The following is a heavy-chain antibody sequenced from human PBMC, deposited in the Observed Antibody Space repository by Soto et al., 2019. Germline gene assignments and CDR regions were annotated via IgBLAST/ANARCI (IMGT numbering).Heavy chain of an antibody. J-gene: IGHJ5*02. CDR2: INAGNGNT. V-gene: IGHV1-3*01. D-gene: IGHD3-16*01. CDR1: GYTFTSYA. CDR3: ARMATFGSSNWFDP. Sequence: SVKVSCKASGYTFTSYAMHWVRQAPGQRLEWMGWINAGNGNTKYSQKFQGRVTITRDTSASTAYMELSSLRSDDTAIYYCARMATFGSSNWFDPWGQGTLVTVSS.